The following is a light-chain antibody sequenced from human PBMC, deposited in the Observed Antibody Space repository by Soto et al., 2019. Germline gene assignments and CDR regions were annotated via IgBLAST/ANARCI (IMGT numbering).Light chain of an antibody. Sequence: QLVLTQSPSASASLGASVMLTCTLSSGHSRFAIAWHQRQPDKGPRFLMKVNSDGSLNKGDGIPDRFSGSSSGTKRYLTISSLRPEDEAEYYCQTWGTGIWVFGGGTKLTVL. J-gene: IGLJ3*02. V-gene: IGLV4-69*02. CDR3: QTWGTGIWV. CDR2: VNSDGSL. CDR1: SGHSRFA.